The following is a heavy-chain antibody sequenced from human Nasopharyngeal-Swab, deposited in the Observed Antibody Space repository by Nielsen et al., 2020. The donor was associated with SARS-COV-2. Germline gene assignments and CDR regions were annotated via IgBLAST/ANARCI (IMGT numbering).Heavy chain of an antibody. Sequence: GESLKISCAASGFIFSTYDMHWVRQSTGKGLEWVSTIGSIGDTYYPGSVKGRFTISRENAKNSLYLQMNNLRAEDTAVYYCARVGVSLYYYYYGMDVWGQGTTVTVSS. D-gene: IGHD3-10*01. V-gene: IGHV3-13*04. CDR1: GFIFSTYD. CDR2: IGSIGDT. CDR3: ARVGVSLYYYYYGMDV. J-gene: IGHJ6*02.